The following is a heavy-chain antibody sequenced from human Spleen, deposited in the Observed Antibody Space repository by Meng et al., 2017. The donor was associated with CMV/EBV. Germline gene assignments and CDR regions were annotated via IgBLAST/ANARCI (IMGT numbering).Heavy chain of an antibody. CDR2: ISSSSSYI. CDR1: GFTFSNSD. Sequence: GGSLRLSCAASGFTFSNSDMNWVRQAPGKGLEWVSSISSSSSYIYYADSVKGRFTISRDNAKNSLYLQMNSLRAEDTAVYYCVRAQRYFDWFPSSEEGGGYYYYYGMDVWGQGTTVTVSS. CDR3: VRAQRYFDWFPSSEEGGGYYYYYGMDV. J-gene: IGHJ6*02. D-gene: IGHD3-9*01. V-gene: IGHV3-21*01.